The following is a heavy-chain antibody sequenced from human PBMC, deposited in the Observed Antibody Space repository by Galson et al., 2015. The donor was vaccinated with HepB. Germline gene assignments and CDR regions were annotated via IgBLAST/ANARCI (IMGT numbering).Heavy chain of an antibody. Sequence: SLRLSCAASGFTFSKHGMHWVRQAPGKGLEWVAVIWYDGSKEYYTDPVKGRFTISRDNSKNTLYLQMNSPRGEDTAVYYCARVPHSSSPLGYYHYGMDVWGRGTTVTVSS. CDR3: ARVPHSSSPLGYYHYGMDV. D-gene: IGHD6-6*01. V-gene: IGHV3-33*01. CDR1: GFTFSKHG. CDR2: IWYDGSKE. J-gene: IGHJ6*02.